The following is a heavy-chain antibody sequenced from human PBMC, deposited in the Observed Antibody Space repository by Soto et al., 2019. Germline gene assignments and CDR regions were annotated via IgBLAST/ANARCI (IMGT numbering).Heavy chain of an antibody. CDR2: IYHSGST. V-gene: IGHV4-30-2*01. CDR1: GGSISSGGYS. D-gene: IGHD3-10*01. CDR3: ARVQNYYGSGSYYKVLWFDP. Sequence: PSETLSLTCAVSGGSISSGGYSWSWIRQPPGKGLEWIGYIYHSGSTYYNPSLKSRVTISVDRSKNQFSLKLSSVTAADTAVYYCARVQNYYGSGSYYKVLWFDPWGQGTLVTVSS. J-gene: IGHJ5*02.